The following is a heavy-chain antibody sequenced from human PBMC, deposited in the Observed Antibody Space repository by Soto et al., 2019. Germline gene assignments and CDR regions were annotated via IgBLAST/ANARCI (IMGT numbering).Heavy chain of an antibody. CDR3: ARLYSSANGGVWTGQTIIGY. V-gene: IGHV5-10-1*03. CDR2: IDASDSYT. Sequence: EVQLVQSGAEVKKPGESLRISCKGSGYSFTSYWISCVRQMRGKGLEWMGRIDASDSYTNYSASLQGHVIISADKSISTAYQRWSSLKASDTAVYYCARLYSSANGGVWTGQTIIGYWGQGTLVTVSS. CDR1: GYSFTSYW. J-gene: IGHJ4*02. D-gene: IGHD6-25*01.